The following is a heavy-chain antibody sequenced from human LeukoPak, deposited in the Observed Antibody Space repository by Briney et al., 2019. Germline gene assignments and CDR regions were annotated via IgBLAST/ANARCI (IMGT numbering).Heavy chain of an antibody. D-gene: IGHD6-19*01. J-gene: IGHJ4*02. V-gene: IGHV3-7*03. CDR2: IKQDGSKK. CDR1: GFMFNNFQ. Sequence: PGGSLRLSCAASGFMFNNFQMNWVRQAPGKGLEWVANIKQDGSKKYYVDSVKGRFTISRDNAKNSLYLQMNSLRAEDTALYYCAKGSLAVAERFDYWGQGTLVTVSS. CDR3: AKGSLAVAERFDY.